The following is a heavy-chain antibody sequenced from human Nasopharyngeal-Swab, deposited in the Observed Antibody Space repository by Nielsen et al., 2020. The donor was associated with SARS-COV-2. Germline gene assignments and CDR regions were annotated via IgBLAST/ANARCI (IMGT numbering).Heavy chain of an antibody. D-gene: IGHD4-17*01. J-gene: IGHJ6*02. Sequence: WIRQPPGKGLEWVGFIRSKAYGGTTEYVASVKGRFTISRDDSKSIAYLQMNSLKTEDTAVYYCTTGTVHDYGDPQASHYYYYGMDVWGQGTTVTVSS. CDR3: TTGTVHDYGDPQASHYYYYGMDV. V-gene: IGHV3-49*02. CDR2: IRSKAYGGTT.